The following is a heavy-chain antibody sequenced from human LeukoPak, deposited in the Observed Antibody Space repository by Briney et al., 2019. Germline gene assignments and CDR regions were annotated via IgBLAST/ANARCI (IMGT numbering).Heavy chain of an antibody. CDR2: IYYSGST. D-gene: IGHD6-13*01. CDR1: GGSISSYY. CDR3: ARDGSSSWPYYYYGMDA. V-gene: IGHV4-59*01. J-gene: IGHJ6*02. Sequence: SETLSLTCTVSGGSISSYYWSWIRQPPGKGLEWIGYIYYSGSTNYNPSLKSRVTISVDTSKNQFSLKLSSVTAADTAVYYCARDGSSSWPYYYYGMDAWGQGTTVTVSS.